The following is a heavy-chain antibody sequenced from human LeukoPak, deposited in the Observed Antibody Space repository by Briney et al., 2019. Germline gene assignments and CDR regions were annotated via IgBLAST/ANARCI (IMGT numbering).Heavy chain of an antibody. D-gene: IGHD2-2*01. V-gene: IGHV1-46*01. CDR2: INPSGGST. J-gene: IGHJ4*02. CDR1: GYTFTSYY. CDR3: ARVRYCSSTICPDFDY. Sequence: ASVTVSFTASGYTFTSYYMHWVRQAPGQGLEWMGMINPSGGSTNYAQKFQGRVTMSRDTSTSTVYMELSSLRSEDTAVYYCARVRYCSSTICPDFDYWGQGTLVTVSS.